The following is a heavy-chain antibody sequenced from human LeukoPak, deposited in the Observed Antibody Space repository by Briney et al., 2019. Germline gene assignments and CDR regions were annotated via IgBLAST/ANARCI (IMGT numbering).Heavy chain of an antibody. CDR2: IKQDGSEK. J-gene: IGHJ4*02. Sequence: GGSLRLSCAASGFTFSSYWMNWVRQAPGKGLEWVANIKQDGSEKYYVDSVKGRFTISRDNAKNSLYLQMNSLRAEDTAVYYCARVGSSGYYDYFDYWGQGTLVTVSS. D-gene: IGHD3-22*01. CDR1: GFTFSSYW. CDR3: ARVGSSGYYDYFDY. V-gene: IGHV3-7*01.